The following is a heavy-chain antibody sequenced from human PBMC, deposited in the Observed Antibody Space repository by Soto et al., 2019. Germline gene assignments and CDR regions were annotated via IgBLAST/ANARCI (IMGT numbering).Heavy chain of an antibody. Sequence: QVQLVESGGGVVQAGQSLRLSCAAAGFIFKSYGVHWVRQAPGKGLEWVAVISHDGKPYYADAVNGRFTISRDNAKNTVYLQMNGLRAEDTAVYYGAKQGIDVAGTDYFDYWGQGARVTVAS. D-gene: IGHD6-19*01. V-gene: IGHV3-30*18. J-gene: IGHJ4*02. CDR1: GFIFKSYG. CDR2: ISHDGKP. CDR3: AKQGIDVAGTDYFDY.